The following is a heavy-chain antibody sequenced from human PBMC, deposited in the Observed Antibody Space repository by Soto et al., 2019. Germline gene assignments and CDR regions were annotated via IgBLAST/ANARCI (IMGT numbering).Heavy chain of an antibody. CDR3: ARGGTTLYFDS. D-gene: IGHD2-2*01. CDR1: GYTFTGYY. V-gene: IGHV1-2*02. CDR2: ININNGYT. Sequence: VASVKVSCKASGYTFTGYYMHWVRQAPGQGLEWMGWININNGYTKYAQKFQGRIAITWDTSATTAYMELSSLRSEDTTVYYCARGGTTLYFDSWGQGTSVTVSS. J-gene: IGHJ4*02.